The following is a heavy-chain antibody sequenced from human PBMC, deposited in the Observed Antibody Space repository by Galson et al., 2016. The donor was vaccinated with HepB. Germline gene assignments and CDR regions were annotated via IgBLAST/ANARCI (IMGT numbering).Heavy chain of an antibody. Sequence: SETLSLTCTVSGGSVSGSSYYWGWIRQPPGKGLEWIASIYYSGSTFYNPSLESRVTISVDTSKNQFSLKVSSVTAADTAIYFWARLEPVAVEPGPLLENWLDPGGREPWSPSPQ. J-gene: IGHJ5*02. V-gene: IGHV4-39*01. CDR1: GGSVSGSSYY. CDR2: IYYSGST. CDR3: ARLEPVAVEPGPLLENWLDP. D-gene: IGHD3-3*01.